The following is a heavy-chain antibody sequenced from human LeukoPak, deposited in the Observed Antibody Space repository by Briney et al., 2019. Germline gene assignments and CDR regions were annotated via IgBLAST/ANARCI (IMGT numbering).Heavy chain of an antibody. V-gene: IGHV4-31*03. CDR3: ASLNTAMRNFDY. D-gene: IGHD5-18*01. CDR1: GGSISSGGYY. CDR2: IYYSRST. J-gene: IGHJ4*02. Sequence: TRSLTCTVSGGSISSGGYYWSWIRQHPGKGLEWIGYIYYSRSTYYNPSLKSRVTISVDTSKNQFSLKLSSVTAADTAVYYCASLNTAMRNFDYWGQGTLVTVSS.